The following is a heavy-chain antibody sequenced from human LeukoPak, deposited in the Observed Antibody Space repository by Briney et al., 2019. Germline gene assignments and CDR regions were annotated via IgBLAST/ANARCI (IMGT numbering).Heavy chain of an antibody. J-gene: IGHJ4*02. D-gene: IGHD4-23*01. CDR3: AGGGGAGLAD. CDR2: IYSSGGT. Sequence: PSETLSLTCTISGGSLSSYYWTWARQPPGKGLEWIGYIYSSGGTNYNPSLKSRVTISIDTSKNQFSLNLSSVTAADTAVYYCAGGGGAGLADWGQGTLVSVSS. V-gene: IGHV4-59*01. CDR1: GGSLSSYY.